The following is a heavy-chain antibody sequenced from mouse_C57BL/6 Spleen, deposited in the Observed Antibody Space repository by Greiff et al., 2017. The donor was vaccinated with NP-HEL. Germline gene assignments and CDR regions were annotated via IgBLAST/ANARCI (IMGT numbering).Heavy chain of an antibody. V-gene: IGHV1-61*01. CDR3: ARRQLGRAIDY. D-gene: IGHD4-1*02. CDR2: IYPSDSET. Sequence: QVQLPQPGAELVRPGSSVQLSCPSSGYTFTSYWMDWVKQRPGQGLEWIGNIYPSDSETHYNQKFKDKATLTVDKSSSTAYMQLSSLTSEDSAVYYCARRQLGRAIDYWGQGTTLTVSS. CDR1: GYTFTSYW. J-gene: IGHJ2*01.